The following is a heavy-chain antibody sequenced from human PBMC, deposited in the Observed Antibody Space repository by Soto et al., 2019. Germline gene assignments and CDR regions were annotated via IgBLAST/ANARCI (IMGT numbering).Heavy chain of an antibody. CDR2: IWYDGSNK. Sequence: QVQLVESGGGVVQPGRSLRLSCAASGFTFSSYGMHWVRQDPGKGLEWVAVIWYDGSNKYYADSVKGRFTISRDNSKNTLYLQMNSLRAEDTAVYYCARGGSSGWYLPFDPRGQGTLVTASS. J-gene: IGHJ5*02. D-gene: IGHD6-19*01. V-gene: IGHV3-33*01. CDR1: GFTFSSYG. CDR3: ARGGSSGWYLPFDP.